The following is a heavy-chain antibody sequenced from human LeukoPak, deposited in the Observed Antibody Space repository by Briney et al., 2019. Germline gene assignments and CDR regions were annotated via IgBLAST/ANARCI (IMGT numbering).Heavy chain of an antibody. CDR2: IVVGSGNT. D-gene: IGHD1-26*01. CDR3: AAFRFPSYGVEYP. J-gene: IGHJ5*02. V-gene: IGHV1-58*01. Sequence: SVXXSXKASXXTFTSSAVQWVRQARGQRLEWIGWIVVGSGNTNYAQKFQERVTITRDMSTSTAYMELSSLRSEDTAVYCCAAFRFPSYGVEYPWGQGTLVTVSS. CDR1: XXTFTSSA.